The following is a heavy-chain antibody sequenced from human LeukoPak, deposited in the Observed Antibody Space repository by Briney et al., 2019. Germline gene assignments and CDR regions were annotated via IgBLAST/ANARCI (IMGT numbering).Heavy chain of an antibody. D-gene: IGHD3-10*01. J-gene: IGHJ6*03. CDR1: GGTLNSYA. Sequence: GSSVKVSCKASGGTLNSYAISWVRQAPGQGLEWMGGIIPIFGTANYAQKFQGRVTMTADKSTSTAYMEPSSLRSEDTAVYYCARAIRGSKIASRYYFYYMDVWGKGTTVTVSS. CDR2: IIPIFGTA. V-gene: IGHV1-69*06. CDR3: ARAIRGSKIASRYYFYYMDV.